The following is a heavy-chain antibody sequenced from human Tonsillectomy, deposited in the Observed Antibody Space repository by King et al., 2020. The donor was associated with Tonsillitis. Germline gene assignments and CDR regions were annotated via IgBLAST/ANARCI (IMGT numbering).Heavy chain of an antibody. V-gene: IGHV4-34*01. Sequence: VQLQQWGAGLLKPSETLSLTCAVYGGSFSGYYWSWIRQSPGKGLEWIGEVNHGGSTNYNPSLKSRVTILIDTSKNQFSLKVRSVTAADTAVYYCARRSEWRWLRQPVTWFDPWGQGTPVNV. CDR3: ARRSEWRWLRQPVTWFDP. CDR1: GGSFSGYY. D-gene: IGHD5-12*01. CDR2: VNHGGST. J-gene: IGHJ5*02.